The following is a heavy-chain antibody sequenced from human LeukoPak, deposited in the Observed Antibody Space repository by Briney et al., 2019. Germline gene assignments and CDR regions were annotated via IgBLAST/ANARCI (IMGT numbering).Heavy chain of an antibody. Sequence: GGSLRLSCAASGFTFSSYGMSWVRQALGKGLEWVSAISGSGGSTYYADSVKGRFTISRDNSKNTLYLQMNSLRAEDTAVYYCAKRYGSGTTIDYWGQGTLVTVSS. D-gene: IGHD3-10*01. CDR2: ISGSGGST. V-gene: IGHV3-23*01. CDR1: GFTFSSYG. CDR3: AKRYGSGTTIDY. J-gene: IGHJ4*02.